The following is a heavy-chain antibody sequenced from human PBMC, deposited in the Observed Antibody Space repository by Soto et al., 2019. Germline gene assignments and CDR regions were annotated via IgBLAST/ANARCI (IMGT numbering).Heavy chain of an antibody. V-gene: IGHV3-66*01. Sequence: EVQLVESGGGLVQHGGSLRLSCAASGFTVSSNYMSWVRQATGKGLEWVSVHYTGGSTNYADSVKGRFTICRDHSKTPLSLQMNSLRAQDTAVYYCARDLYPGLDYWGQGTLVTVSS. J-gene: IGHJ4*02. CDR3: ARDLYPGLDY. CDR1: GFTVSSNY. D-gene: IGHD3-16*02. CDR2: HYTGGST.